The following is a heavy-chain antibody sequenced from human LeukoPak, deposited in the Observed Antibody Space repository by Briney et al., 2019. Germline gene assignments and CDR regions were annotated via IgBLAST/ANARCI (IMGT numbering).Heavy chain of an antibody. CDR3: ARVSSEMATIGGDY. J-gene: IGHJ4*02. Sequence: PSVKVSCKASGGTFSSYTISWVRQAPGQGLEWMGRIIPILGIANYAQKFQGRVTITADKSTSTAYMELSSLRSEDTAVYYCARVSSEMATIGGDYWGQGTLVTVSS. D-gene: IGHD5-24*01. V-gene: IGHV1-69*02. CDR1: GGTFSSYT. CDR2: IIPILGIA.